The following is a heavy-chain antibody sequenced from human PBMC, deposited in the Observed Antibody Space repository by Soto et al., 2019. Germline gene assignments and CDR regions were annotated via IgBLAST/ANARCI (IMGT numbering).Heavy chain of an antibody. CDR1: GYTFTDYS. Sequence: GASVKVSCKASGYTFTDYSIHWVRQAPGQRLEWMGWINAGSGDTRYSQNFQGRVTITRDSSASTAYVELTSLRSEDTAVYYCARDHFYACSCHHDALAFRAQRTIVPVSS. J-gene: IGHJ3*01. V-gene: IGHV1-3*01. D-gene: IGHD2-15*01. CDR2: INAGSGDT. CDR3: ARDHFYACSCHHDALAF.